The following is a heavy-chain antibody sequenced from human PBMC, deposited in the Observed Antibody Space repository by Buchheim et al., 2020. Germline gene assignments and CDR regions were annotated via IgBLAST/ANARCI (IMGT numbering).Heavy chain of an antibody. CDR1: GFTFSSYA. J-gene: IGHJ4*02. V-gene: IGHV3-23*01. CDR3: AKDVKGRYYDFWSGYSELDY. D-gene: IGHD3-3*01. Sequence: EVQLLESGGDLVQPGGSLRLSCAASGFTFSSYAMSWVRQAPGKGLEWVSAISGSGGSTYYADPVKGRFTISRDNSKNTLYLQMNSLRAEDTAVYYCAKDVKGRYYDFWSGYSELDYWGQGTL. CDR2: ISGSGGST.